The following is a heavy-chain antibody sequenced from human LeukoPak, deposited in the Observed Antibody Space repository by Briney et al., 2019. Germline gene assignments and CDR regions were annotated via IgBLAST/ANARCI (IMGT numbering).Heavy chain of an antibody. CDR1: GFTFSSYG. Sequence: GGSLRLSCAASGFTFSSYGMTWVRQAPGKGLEWVSAISGSGGSTYYADSVKGRFTISRDNAKNSLYLQMNSLRAEDTAVYYCARVGSTSWYLDYWGQGTLVTVSS. CDR2: ISGSGGST. D-gene: IGHD2-2*01. CDR3: ARVGSTSWYLDY. V-gene: IGHV3-23*01. J-gene: IGHJ4*02.